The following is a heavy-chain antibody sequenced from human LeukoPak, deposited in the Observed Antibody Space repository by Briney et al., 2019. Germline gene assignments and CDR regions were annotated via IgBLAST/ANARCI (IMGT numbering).Heavy chain of an antibody. J-gene: IGHJ6*02. Sequence: ASVKVSCKASGYTFTSYGISWVRQAPGQGLEWMGWMNPNSGNTGYAQKFQGRVTMTEDTSTDTAYMELSSLRSEDTAVYYCATGYLVTAGLMDVWGQGTTVTVSS. CDR2: MNPNSGNT. D-gene: IGHD6-13*01. CDR3: ATGYLVTAGLMDV. CDR1: GYTFTSYG. V-gene: IGHV1-8*02.